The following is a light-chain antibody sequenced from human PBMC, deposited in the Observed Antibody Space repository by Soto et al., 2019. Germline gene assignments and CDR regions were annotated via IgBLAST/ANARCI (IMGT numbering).Light chain of an antibody. CDR3: SSYGSTSARYV. Sequence: QSVLAQPASVSGSPGQSITISCTGTSSDVGAYNYVSWYQQHPGKAPKLMIYEVRGRPSGVSNRFSGSKSGNTASLTISGLQAEDEGDYFCSSYGSTSARYVFGTGTKVTVL. V-gene: IGLV2-14*01. CDR2: EVR. J-gene: IGLJ1*01. CDR1: SSDVGAYNY.